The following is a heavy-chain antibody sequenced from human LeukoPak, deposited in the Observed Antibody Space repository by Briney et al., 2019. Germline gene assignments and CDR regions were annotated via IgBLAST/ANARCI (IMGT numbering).Heavy chain of an antibody. J-gene: IGHJ4*02. D-gene: IGHD2-8*01. CDR3: AKDTSIGRYCTNGVCSPFDY. CDR1: GFTFSSYA. Sequence: PGGSLRLSCAAAGFTFSSYAMSSVRQAPGKGLEWVSAISGRGGSTYYADPVKGRFTISRDTSKNTLYLQMNSLRADDTAVYYCAKDTSIGRYCTNGVCSPFDYWGQGTLVTVSS. V-gene: IGHV3-23*01. CDR2: ISGRGGST.